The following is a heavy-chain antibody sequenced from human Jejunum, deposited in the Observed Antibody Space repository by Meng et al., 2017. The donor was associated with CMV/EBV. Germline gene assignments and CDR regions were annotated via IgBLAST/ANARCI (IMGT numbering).Heavy chain of an antibody. J-gene: IGHJ4*02. CDR1: GGSLIGTNW. CDR3: GDPPAGY. CDR2: IFHSGAT. V-gene: IGHV4-4*01. Sequence: LSLTCVVSGGSLIGTNWWNWVRQPPGGGLEWIGEIFHSGATNYNPPLKSRVTISIDNSKNQFSLKLTSVTAADTAVYFCGDPPAGYWGQGVLVTVSS.